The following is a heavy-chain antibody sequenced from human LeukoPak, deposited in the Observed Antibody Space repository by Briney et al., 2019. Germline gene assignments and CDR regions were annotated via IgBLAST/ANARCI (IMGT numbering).Heavy chain of an antibody. CDR2: ISGSGGST. V-gene: IGHV3-23*01. CDR3: ANRPKYGDYDY. Sequence: LLGGSLRLSCAASGFTFSSYAMSWVRQAPGKGLEWVSAISGSGGSTYYADSVKGRFTISRDNSKNTLYLQMNSLRAEDTAVYYCANRPKYGDYDYWGQGTLVTVSS. D-gene: IGHD4-17*01. CDR1: GFTFSSYA. J-gene: IGHJ4*02.